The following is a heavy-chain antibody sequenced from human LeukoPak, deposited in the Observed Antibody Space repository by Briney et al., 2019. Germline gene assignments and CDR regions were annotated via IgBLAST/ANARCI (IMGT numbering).Heavy chain of an antibody. D-gene: IGHD2-2*01. CDR3: ARLIVVPAAPTDY. CDR2: LSYDGSNK. J-gene: IGHJ4*02. CDR1: GFTFSSSA. V-gene: IGHV3-30*04. Sequence: PGRSLRLSCAASGFTFSSSAMHWVRQAPGKGLEWVAVLSYDGSNKYYADSVKGRFTISRDNSKNTLYLQMNSLRAEDTAVYYCARLIVVPAAPTDYWGQGTLVTVSS.